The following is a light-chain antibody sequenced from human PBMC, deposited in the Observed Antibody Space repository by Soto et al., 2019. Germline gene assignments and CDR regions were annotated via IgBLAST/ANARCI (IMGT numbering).Light chain of an antibody. Sequence: DIQMTQSPSTLSASVGDRVTITCRASQSISSWLAWYQQKPGKAPKLLIYDASNLETGVPSRFSGSGSGTDFTLTISSLQPEDFATYYCLQDYNYPVTFGQGTKVDIK. J-gene: IGKJ1*01. CDR3: LQDYNYPVT. CDR2: DAS. CDR1: QSISSW. V-gene: IGKV1-5*01.